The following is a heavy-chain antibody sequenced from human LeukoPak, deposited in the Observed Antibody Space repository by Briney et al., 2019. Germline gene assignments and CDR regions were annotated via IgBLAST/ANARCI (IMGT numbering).Heavy chain of an antibody. Sequence: GGSLRLSCAASGFTFSSYAMSWVRQAPGKGLEWVANIKQDGSEKYYVDSVKGRFTISRDNAKNSLYLQMNSLRAEDTAVYYCARDTNVEFVEWAPLFDYWGQGTLVTVSS. V-gene: IGHV3-7*01. CDR3: ARDTNVEFVEWAPLFDY. J-gene: IGHJ4*02. CDR1: GFTFSSYA. D-gene: IGHD1-26*01. CDR2: IKQDGSEK.